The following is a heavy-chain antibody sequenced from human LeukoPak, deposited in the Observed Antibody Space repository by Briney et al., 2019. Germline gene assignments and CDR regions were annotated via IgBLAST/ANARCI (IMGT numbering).Heavy chain of an antibody. CDR3: ARDRRFDSSGYYGNWFDP. CDR1: GFTFSSYE. V-gene: IGHV3-48*03. J-gene: IGHJ5*02. Sequence: GRSLRLSCAASGFTFSSYEMNWVRQAPGKGLEWVSYISSSGSTIYYADSVKGRFTISRDNAKNSLYLQMNSLRAEDTAVYYCARDRRFDSSGYYGNWFDPWGQGTLVTVSS. CDR2: ISSSGSTI. D-gene: IGHD3-22*01.